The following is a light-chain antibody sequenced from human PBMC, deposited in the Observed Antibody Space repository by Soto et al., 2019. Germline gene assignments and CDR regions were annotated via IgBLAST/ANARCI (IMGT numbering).Light chain of an antibody. Sequence: EIVLTQSPGTLSLSPGERATLSCRASQSVDTLYLAWYQQHPGQAPRLLIRGASRRATGIPDRFSGSGSETDFTLTISGLDPEDFAVYYCQQYGSSGTFGQGTKVEIK. CDR3: QQYGSSGT. CDR2: GAS. CDR1: QSVDTLY. V-gene: IGKV3-20*01. J-gene: IGKJ1*01.